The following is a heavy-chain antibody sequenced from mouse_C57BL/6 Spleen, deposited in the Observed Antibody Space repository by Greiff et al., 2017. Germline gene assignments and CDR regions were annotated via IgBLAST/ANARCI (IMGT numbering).Heavy chain of an antibody. Sequence: QVQLQQSGAELVRPGSSVKLSCKASGYTFTSYWMHWVKQRPIQGLEWIGNIDPSDSETHYNQKFKDKATLTVDKSSSTAYMQLSSLTSEDSAVYYCAGGSSLWYFDVWGTGTTVTVSS. CDR1: GYTFTSYW. CDR3: AGGSSLWYFDV. J-gene: IGHJ1*03. D-gene: IGHD1-1*01. CDR2: IDPSDSET. V-gene: IGHV1-52*01.